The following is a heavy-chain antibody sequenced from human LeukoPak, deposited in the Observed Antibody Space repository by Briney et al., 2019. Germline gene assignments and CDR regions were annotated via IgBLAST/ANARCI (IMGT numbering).Heavy chain of an antibody. J-gene: IGHJ3*02. CDR2: IYTSAST. V-gene: IGHV4-61*02. Sequence: SETLSLTCTVSGGSISSGSYYWSWIRQPAGKGLEWIGRIYTSASTNYNPSLKSRVTISVDTSKNQFSLKLSSVTAADTAVYYCARDRFAFDIWGQGTMVTVSS. CDR3: ARDRFAFDI. CDR1: GGSISSGSYY.